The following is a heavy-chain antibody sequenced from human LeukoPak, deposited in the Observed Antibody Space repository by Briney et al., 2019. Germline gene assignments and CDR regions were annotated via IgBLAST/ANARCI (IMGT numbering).Heavy chain of an antibody. D-gene: IGHD3-3*01. CDR3: ARGTIYGLDAFDI. Sequence: PGGSLRLSCAASGFTVSDNYMTWVRQAPGKGLVWVSRINTDGSSTNYADSVKGRFTISRDNAKNTLYLQMNSLRAEDTAVYYCARGTIYGLDAFDIWGQGTMDTVSS. J-gene: IGHJ3*02. CDR1: GFTVSDNY. V-gene: IGHV3-74*01. CDR2: INTDGSST.